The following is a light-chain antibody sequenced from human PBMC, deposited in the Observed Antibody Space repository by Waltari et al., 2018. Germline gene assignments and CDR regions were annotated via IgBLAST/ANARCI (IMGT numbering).Light chain of an antibody. CDR3: QQYYSTIYT. J-gene: IGKJ2*01. Sequence: DIVMTQPPDSLAVSLGERATINCMSSQSVLSSFDNKYYLAWYQQRPGHPPKLLIYWASTRESGVPDRFSGSGSGTDFTLTISSLQAEDVAVYYCQQYYSTIYTFGQGTKLEI. V-gene: IGKV4-1*01. CDR1: QSVLSSFDNKYY. CDR2: WAS.